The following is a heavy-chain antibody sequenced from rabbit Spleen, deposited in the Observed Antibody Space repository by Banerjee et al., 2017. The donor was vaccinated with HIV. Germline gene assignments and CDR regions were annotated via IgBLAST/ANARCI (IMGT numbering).Heavy chain of an antibody. Sequence: QEQLVESGGGLVQPGGSLKLSCTASGFTFSSSYYMCWVRQAPGKGLEWIACINAVTGKAVYATWAKGRFTISKTSSTTVTLQMTSLTAADTATYFCARDSSSSFSSYGMDLWGQGTLVTVS. D-gene: IGHD1-1*01. V-gene: IGHV1S45*01. CDR1: GFTFSSSYY. CDR2: INAVTGKA. CDR3: ARDSSSSFSSYGMDL. J-gene: IGHJ6*01.